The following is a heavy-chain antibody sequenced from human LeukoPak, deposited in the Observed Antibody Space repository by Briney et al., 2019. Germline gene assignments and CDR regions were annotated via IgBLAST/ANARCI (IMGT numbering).Heavy chain of an antibody. J-gene: IGHJ3*02. CDR2: IYHSGST. Sequence: AGGSLRLSCAASGFTVSSNYMSWVRQAPGKGLEWIGEIYHSGSTNYNPSLKSRVTISVDKSKNQFSLKLSSVTAADTAVYYCARDPGITTAWTAFDIWGQGTMVTVSS. CDR3: ARDPGITTAWTAFDI. CDR1: GFTVSSNY. D-gene: IGHD1-1*01. V-gene: IGHV4-4*02.